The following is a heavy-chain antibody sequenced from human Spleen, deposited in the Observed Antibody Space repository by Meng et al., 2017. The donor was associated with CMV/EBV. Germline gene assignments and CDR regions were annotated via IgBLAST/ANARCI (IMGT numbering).Heavy chain of an antibody. Sequence: LRLSCTVSGGSISSGDYYWSWIRQPPGKGLEWIGYIYYSGSTYYNPSLKSRVTISVDTSKNQFSLKLSSVTAADTAVYYCARDRGSSWYFYGMDVWGQGTTVTVSS. V-gene: IGHV4-30-4*08. J-gene: IGHJ6*02. CDR2: IYYSGST. D-gene: IGHD6-13*01. CDR1: GGSISSGDYY. CDR3: ARDRGSSWYFYGMDV.